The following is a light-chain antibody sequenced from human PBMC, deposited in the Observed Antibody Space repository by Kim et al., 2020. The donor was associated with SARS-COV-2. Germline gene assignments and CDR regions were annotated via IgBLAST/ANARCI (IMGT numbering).Light chain of an antibody. CDR2: GAS. CDR1: QSVSSNY. CDR3: QQYGTSPLT. Sequence: EIVLTQSPGTLSLSPGERATLSCRASQSVSSNYLAWYQQKPGQAPRLLIYGASSRAAGIPDRFSGSGSGTDFTLTISRLEPEDFAVYYCQQYGTSPLTFGGGTKMGIK. J-gene: IGKJ4*01. V-gene: IGKV3-20*01.